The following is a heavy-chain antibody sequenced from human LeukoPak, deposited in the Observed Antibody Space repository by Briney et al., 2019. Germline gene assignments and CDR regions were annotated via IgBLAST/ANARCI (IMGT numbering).Heavy chain of an antibody. D-gene: IGHD6-13*01. CDR1: GYTFTGYY. Sequence: AASVKVSCKASGYTFTGYYMHWVRQAPGQGLEWMGWINPNSGGTNYAQKFQGWVTMTRDTSISTAYMELSRLRSDDTAVYYCARGGSSSWYAEGLDIWGQGTMVTVSS. J-gene: IGHJ3*02. CDR3: ARGGSSSWYAEGLDI. V-gene: IGHV1-2*04. CDR2: INPNSGGT.